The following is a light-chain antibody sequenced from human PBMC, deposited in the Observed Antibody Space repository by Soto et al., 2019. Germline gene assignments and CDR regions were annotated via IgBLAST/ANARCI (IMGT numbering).Light chain of an antibody. CDR1: QSVSSTY. CDR3: QQRTNLLT. V-gene: IGKV3-11*01. CDR2: GAS. J-gene: IGKJ4*01. Sequence: ETVLTQSPGTLSLSPEERAILSCRASQSVSSTYLAWYQQKPGQAPRLLIYGASNRATGIPARFSGSGSGTDFTLTISSLEPEDFAVYYCQQRTNLLTFGGGTKVDIK.